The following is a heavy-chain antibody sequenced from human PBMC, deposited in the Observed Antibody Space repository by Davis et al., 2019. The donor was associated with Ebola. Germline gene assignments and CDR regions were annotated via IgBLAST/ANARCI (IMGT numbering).Heavy chain of an antibody. Sequence: ASVTVSCKASGYTFTSYGISWVRQAPGQGLEWMGWISAYSGNTNYAQKLQGRVTMTTDTSTSTAYMELRSLRSDDTAVYYCARDGSYDGYNSYYYYYGMDVWGQGTTVTVSS. J-gene: IGHJ6*02. CDR3: ARDGSYDGYNSYYYYYGMDV. V-gene: IGHV1-18*01. CDR1: GYTFTSYG. D-gene: IGHD5-24*01. CDR2: ISAYSGNT.